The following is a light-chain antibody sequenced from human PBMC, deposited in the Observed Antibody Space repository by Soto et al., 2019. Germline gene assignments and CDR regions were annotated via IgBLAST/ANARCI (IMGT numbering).Light chain of an antibody. V-gene: IGKV3-20*01. Sequence: EVVLTQSPGTLSLSPGERATLSCRASQSFSSSYLAWYQQKPGQAPRLLIYGASTRATGIPDRFSGSGSGTDFTLTISRLEPEDFAVYYCQQYGSSPRITFGQGKRLEIK. J-gene: IGKJ5*01. CDR3: QQYGSSPRIT. CDR2: GAS. CDR1: QSFSSSY.